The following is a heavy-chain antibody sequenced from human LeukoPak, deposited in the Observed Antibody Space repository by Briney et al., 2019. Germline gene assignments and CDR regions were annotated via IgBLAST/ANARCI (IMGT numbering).Heavy chain of an antibody. J-gene: IGHJ5*02. CDR1: GGSISSYY. CDR3: ARTAVAGRLDNWFDP. Sequence: TSETLSLTCTVSGGSISSYYWSWIRQPPGKGLEWMGYIYYSGSTNYNPSLKSRVTISVDTSKNQFSLKLSSVTAADTAVYYCARTAVAGRLDNWFDPWGQGTLVTVSS. D-gene: IGHD6-19*01. CDR2: IYYSGST. V-gene: IGHV4-59*08.